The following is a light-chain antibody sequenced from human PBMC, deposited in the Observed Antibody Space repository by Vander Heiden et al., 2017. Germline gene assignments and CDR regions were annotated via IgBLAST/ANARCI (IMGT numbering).Light chain of an antibody. V-gene: IGLV3-21*02. J-gene: IGLJ2*01. CDR2: YDS. CDR3: QVSDRSSDHVV. CDR1: NIGSKS. Sequence: SYVLTQPPSASVAPVQAARITCGGNNIGSKSVHWYQQNPCQAPVLLVYYDSNRPAVIPERFSGSNSGTTATLTISRVEAGDEADYYCQVSDRSSDHVVFGGGTKLTGL.